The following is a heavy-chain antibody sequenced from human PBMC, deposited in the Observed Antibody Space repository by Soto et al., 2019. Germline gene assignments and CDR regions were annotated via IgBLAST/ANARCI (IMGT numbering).Heavy chain of an antibody. CDR3: ARGGGPIAARPDYYYYYGMDV. V-gene: IGHV1-2*04. Sequence: ASVKVSCKASGYTFTGYYMHWVRQAPGQGLEWMGWINPNSGGTNYAQKFQGWVTMTRDTSISTAYMELSRLRSDDTAVYYCARGGGPIAARPDYYYYYGMDVWGQGTTVTVSS. D-gene: IGHD6-6*01. CDR1: GYTFTGYY. CDR2: INPNSGGT. J-gene: IGHJ6*02.